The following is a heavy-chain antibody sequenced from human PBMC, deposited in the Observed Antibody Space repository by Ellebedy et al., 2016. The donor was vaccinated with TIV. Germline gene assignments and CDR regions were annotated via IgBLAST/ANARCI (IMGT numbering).Heavy chain of an antibody. Sequence: GESLKISXAASGFTFSSYWMHWVRQAPGKGLEWVAVISYDGSNKYYADSVKGRFTISRDNSKNTLYLQMNSLRAEDTAVYYCAKDPDPYPAYYFDYWGQGTLVTVSS. V-gene: IGHV3-30*18. D-gene: IGHD2-2*01. CDR2: ISYDGSNK. CDR1: GFTFSSYW. J-gene: IGHJ4*02. CDR3: AKDPDPYPAYYFDY.